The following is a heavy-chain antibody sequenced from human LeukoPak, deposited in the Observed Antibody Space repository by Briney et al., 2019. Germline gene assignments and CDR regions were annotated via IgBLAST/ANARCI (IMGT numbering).Heavy chain of an antibody. CDR2: IKQDESGK. V-gene: IGHV3-7*03. J-gene: IGHJ4*02. D-gene: IGHD4-17*01. Sequence: GGSLRLSCAASGFTFSRYWMNWVRQAPGKGLEWVAKIKQDESGKYYVDFMKGRFTISRDNAKNSLYLQMNSLRAEDTAVYYCARDGSRGGDNDNWGQGTLVTVSS. CDR3: ARDGSRGGDNDN. CDR1: GFTFSRYW.